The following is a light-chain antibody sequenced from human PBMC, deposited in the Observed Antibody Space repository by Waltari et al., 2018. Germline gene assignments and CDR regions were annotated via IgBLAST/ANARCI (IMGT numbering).Light chain of an antibody. CDR1: SSNIGTNS. Sequence: QFVLTQPPSASATPGQRITISCYGRSSNIGTNSVDWYQHFPGRAPKLLIYGDNKRPSGVPDRFSGSKSGTSASLAISGLQSADEADYYCAAWSDSQDDLYVFGTGTKVTVL. CDR3: AAWSDSQDDLYV. CDR2: GDN. J-gene: IGLJ1*01. V-gene: IGLV1-44*01.